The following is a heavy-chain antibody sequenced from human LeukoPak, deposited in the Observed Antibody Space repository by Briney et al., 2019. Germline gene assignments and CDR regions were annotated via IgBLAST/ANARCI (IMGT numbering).Heavy chain of an antibody. Sequence: SGGSLRLSCAGSGFTFSAYAMSWVRQAPGKGVEWVSAISDSGGGTNYADSVKGRFTISRDNSQNTLYLQMNSLRPEDTAVYYCAKGGASVTRYVDYWGQGTLVTVSS. CDR3: AKGGASVTRYVDY. V-gene: IGHV3-23*01. D-gene: IGHD4-17*01. CDR2: ISDSGGGT. CDR1: GFTFSAYA. J-gene: IGHJ4*02.